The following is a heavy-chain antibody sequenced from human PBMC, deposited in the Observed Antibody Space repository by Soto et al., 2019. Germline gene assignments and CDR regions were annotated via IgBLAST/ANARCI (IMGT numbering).Heavy chain of an antibody. Sequence: QVQLVQSGAEVKKPGSSVKVSCMASGGTFSSYAISWVRQAPGQGLEWMGGIIPIFGTASYAQKFQGRVTITEGESTSKAYMELSSLRSEGTAVYYCARDGGKSGTTSPPGYYDGMDVWGQGTTVTVSS. V-gene: IGHV1-69*01. J-gene: IGHJ6*02. D-gene: IGHD1-1*01. CDR2: IIPIFGTA. CDR3: ARDGGKSGTTSPPGYYDGMDV. CDR1: GGTFSSYA.